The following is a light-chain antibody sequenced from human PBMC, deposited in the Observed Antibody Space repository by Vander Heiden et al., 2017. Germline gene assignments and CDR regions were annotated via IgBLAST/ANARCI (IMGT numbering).Light chain of an antibody. J-gene: IGLJ3*02. CDR2: STN. V-gene: IGLV8-61*01. CDR1: SGSVSTTYY. Sequence: QTVVTQAPSFSVSPGGTVTLTCGLTSGSVSTTYYPSWFQQTPGQTPRTLIYSTNIRSSGVPDRFSGSILGDKAALTITGAQADDGSHYYCAVHLNNGVWVFGGGTKVTVL. CDR3: AVHLNNGVWV.